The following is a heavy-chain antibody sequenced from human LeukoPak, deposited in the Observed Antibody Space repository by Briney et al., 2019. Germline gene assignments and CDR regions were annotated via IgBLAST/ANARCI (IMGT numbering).Heavy chain of an antibody. CDR2: ISSNGGTT. D-gene: IGHD3-10*01. V-gene: IGHV3-64*04. Sequence: GGSLRLSCSASGFTFSSYAMQWVRQAPGKGLEYVSGISSNGGTTYYADSVKGRFTISRDSAKNSLYLQMNSLRDEDTAVYYCAKDRRSSGSGSYFLFDYWGQGTLVTVSS. CDR3: AKDRRSSGSGSYFLFDY. J-gene: IGHJ4*02. CDR1: GFTFSSYA.